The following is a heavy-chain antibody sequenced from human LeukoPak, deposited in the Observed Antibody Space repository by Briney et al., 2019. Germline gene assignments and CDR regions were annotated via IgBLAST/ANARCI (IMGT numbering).Heavy chain of an antibody. D-gene: IGHD2/OR15-2a*01. Sequence: GGSLRLSCAASGFTFSRYWMHWLHQAPGKGLVWVSRISTDGSSTSYADSVKGRFTISRDNGKNTLYLQMNSLRAEDTAVYYCASYLTSIPSGMDVWGQGTTVTVSS. CDR2: ISTDGSST. V-gene: IGHV3-74*01. CDR1: GFTFSRYW. J-gene: IGHJ6*02. CDR3: ASYLTSIPSGMDV.